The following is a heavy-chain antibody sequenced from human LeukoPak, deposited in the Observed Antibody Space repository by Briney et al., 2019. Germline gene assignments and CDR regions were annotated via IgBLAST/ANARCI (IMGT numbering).Heavy chain of an antibody. J-gene: IGHJ4*02. CDR1: GGSFSGYY. Sequence: KPSETLSLTCAVYGGSFSGYYWSWIRRPPGKGLEWIGEINHSGSTNYNPSLKSRVTISVDTSKNQFSLKLSSVTAADTAVYYCARSSRRYFDYWGQGTLVTVSS. CDR2: INHSGST. V-gene: IGHV4-34*01. CDR3: ARSSRRYFDY.